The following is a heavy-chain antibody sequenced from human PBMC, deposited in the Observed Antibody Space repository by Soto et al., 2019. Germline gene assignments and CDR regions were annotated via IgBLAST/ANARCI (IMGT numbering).Heavy chain of an antibody. V-gene: IGHV3-30*18. CDR1: GLTLSSYG. J-gene: IGHJ2*01. D-gene: IGHD1-26*01. Sequence: QVQLVESGGGVVQPGRSLRLSCAASGLTLSSYGMHWVRQAPGKGLEWVAVISYDGSNKYYADSVKGRFTISRDNSKNTLYLQMTSLRAEDTAVYYCAKYRARWYFDLWGRGTLVTVSS. CDR3: AKYRARWYFDL. CDR2: ISYDGSNK.